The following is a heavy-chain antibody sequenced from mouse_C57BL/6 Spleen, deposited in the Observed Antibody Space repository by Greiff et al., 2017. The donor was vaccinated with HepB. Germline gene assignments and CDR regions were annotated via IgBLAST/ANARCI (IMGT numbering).Heavy chain of an antibody. CDR1: GFTFSDYY. V-gene: IGHV5-12*01. Sequence: DVKLVESGGGLVQPGGSLKLSCAASGFTFSDYYMYWVRQTPEKRLEWVAYISNGGGSTYYPDTVKGRFTISRDNAKNTLYLQMSRLKSEDTAMYYCARVYYGSFDYWGQGTTLTVSS. D-gene: IGHD2-2*01. CDR3: ARVYYGSFDY. CDR2: ISNGGGST. J-gene: IGHJ2*01.